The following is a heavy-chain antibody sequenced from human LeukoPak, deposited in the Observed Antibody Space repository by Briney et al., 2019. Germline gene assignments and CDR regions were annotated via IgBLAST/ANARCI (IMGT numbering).Heavy chain of an antibody. D-gene: IGHD4-17*01. CDR1: GYTFTNHG. J-gene: IGHJ6*03. V-gene: IGHV1-18*01. Sequence: EASVKVSCKASGYTFTNHGISWVRQAPGQGLEWMGWISGFHGNTNYAQKFQGRVTMTTDTTTNTAYMELRSLRSDDTAVYYCARMGVDYGDYDGLVPYYYYYMDVWGKGTTVTVSS. CDR3: ARMGVDYGDYDGLVPYYYYYMDV. CDR2: ISGFHGNT.